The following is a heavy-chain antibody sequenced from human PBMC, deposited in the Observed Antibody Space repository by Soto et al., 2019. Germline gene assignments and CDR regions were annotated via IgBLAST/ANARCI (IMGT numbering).Heavy chain of an antibody. CDR3: ASRGP. CDR1: GFTVSSDI. Sequence: EVQLVESGGGLIQPGGSLRLSCEVSGFTVSSDIMTWVRQAPGKGLEWVSIIHSGGSAYYADSVKVRFTISRDDSKNMLFLQMNSLTVEDSAVYYCASRGPWGQATLVTVSS. J-gene: IGHJ5*02. CDR2: IHSGGSA. V-gene: IGHV3-53*01.